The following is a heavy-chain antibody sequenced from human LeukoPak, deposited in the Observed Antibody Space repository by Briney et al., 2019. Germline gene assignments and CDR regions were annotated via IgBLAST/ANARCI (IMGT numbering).Heavy chain of an antibody. CDR1: GYTFTSYG. CDR3: ARYDLLTGYWNWFDP. V-gene: IGHV1-46*01. J-gene: IGHJ5*02. D-gene: IGHD3-9*01. Sequence: GASVKVSCKASGYTFTSYGISWVRQAPGQGLEWMGIINPSGGSTSYAQKFQGRVTMTRDMSTSTVYMELSSLRSEDTAVYYCARYDLLTGYWNWFDPWGQGTLVTVSS. CDR2: INPSGGST.